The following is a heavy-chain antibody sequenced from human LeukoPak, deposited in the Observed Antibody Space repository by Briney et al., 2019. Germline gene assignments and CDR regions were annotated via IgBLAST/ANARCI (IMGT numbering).Heavy chain of an antibody. CDR3: TRDIGDFVSDF. V-gene: IGHV4-39*02. D-gene: IGHD2-21*02. CDR2: IHYGGTT. Sequence: ASETLSLTCTVSGGSIGSGYYWAWIRQPPGKGLEWISSIHYGGTTHYNPSLQSRVTISADTSKNQFALDLRSVTAADTAVYYCTRDIGDFVSDFWGQGTLVTVSS. J-gene: IGHJ4*02. CDR1: GGSIGSGYY.